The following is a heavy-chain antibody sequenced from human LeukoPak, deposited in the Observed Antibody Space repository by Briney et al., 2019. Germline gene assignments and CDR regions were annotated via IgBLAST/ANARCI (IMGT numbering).Heavy chain of an antibody. V-gene: IGHV3-7*01. J-gene: IGHJ6*02. D-gene: IGHD3-16*01. CDR2: IKQDGSEK. Sequence: GGSLRLSCAASGFTFSSYWMSWVRQAPGKGLEWVANIKQDGSEKYYVDSVKGRFTISRDNAKNSLYLQMNSLRAEDTAVYYCARDPSAYSSYAYYYYYGMDVWGQGTTVTVSS. CDR3: ARDPSAYSSYAYYYYYGMDV. CDR1: GFTFSSYW.